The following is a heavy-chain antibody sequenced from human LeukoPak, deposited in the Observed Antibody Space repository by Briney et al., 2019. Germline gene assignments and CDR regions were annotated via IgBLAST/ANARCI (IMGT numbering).Heavy chain of an antibody. Sequence: SETLSLTCTVSGGSISSSSYYWGWIRQPPGKGLEWIGSIYYSGSTYYNPSLKSRVTISVDTSKNQFSLKLSSVTAADTAVYYRARERLNDAFDIWGQGTMVTVSS. CDR1: GGSISSSSYY. V-gene: IGHV4-39*07. CDR3: ARERLNDAFDI. J-gene: IGHJ3*02. CDR2: IYYSGST.